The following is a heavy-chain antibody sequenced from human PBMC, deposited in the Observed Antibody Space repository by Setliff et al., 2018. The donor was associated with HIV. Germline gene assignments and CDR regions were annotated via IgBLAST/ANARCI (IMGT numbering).Heavy chain of an antibody. J-gene: IGHJ6*03. CDR3: LRGSIQVPGLDHMDV. CDR2: LGVRGDT. V-gene: IGHV3-13*01. Sequence: GGALRLSCVVSGFTLRSYDMYWVRQAPGKGLEWVSGLGVRGDTYYTGSVKGRFAISRESAKNSLYLQMSNLRPEDTGVYYCLRGSIQVPGLDHMDVCGKGTTVTVSS. D-gene: IGHD5-18*01. CDR1: GFTLRSYD.